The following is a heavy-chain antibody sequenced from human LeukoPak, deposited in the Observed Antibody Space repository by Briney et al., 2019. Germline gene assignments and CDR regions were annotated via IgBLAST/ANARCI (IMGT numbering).Heavy chain of an antibody. V-gene: IGHV3-9*01. J-gene: IGHJ4*02. D-gene: IGHD5-24*01. Sequence: GGSLRLSCAASGFTFDDYAMHWVRQAPGKGLEWVSGISWNSGSIGYADSVKGRFTISRDNAKNSQYLQMNSLRAEDTALYYCAREARDGYNYRWYFDYWGQGTLVTVSS. CDR3: AREARDGYNYRWYFDY. CDR1: GFTFDDYA. CDR2: ISWNSGSI.